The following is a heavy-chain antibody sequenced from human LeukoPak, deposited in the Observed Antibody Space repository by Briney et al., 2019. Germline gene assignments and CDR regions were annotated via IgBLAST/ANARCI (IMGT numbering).Heavy chain of an antibody. CDR3: ARVAYGAQAFDI. Sequence: GGSLRLSCAASGFTFSSYWMNWVRQAPGKGLEWMANIKQDGSEKYYVDSVKGRFTISRDNAKNSLYLQMNSLRAEDAAVYYCARVAYGAQAFDIWGQGTMVTVSS. CDR2: IKQDGSEK. V-gene: IGHV3-7*01. CDR1: GFTFSSYW. D-gene: IGHD4-17*01. J-gene: IGHJ3*02.